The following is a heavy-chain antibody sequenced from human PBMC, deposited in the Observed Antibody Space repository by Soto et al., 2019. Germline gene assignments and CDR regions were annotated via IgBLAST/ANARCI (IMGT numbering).Heavy chain of an antibody. CDR2: TSSSSTYI. D-gene: IGHD2-15*01. CDR3: TRLGYCNSGSCSVHFYFYGMDV. CDR1: GFTLSSYS. J-gene: IGHJ6*02. V-gene: IGHV3-21*01. Sequence: PGGSLRLSCAASGFTLSSYSINWVRQAPGRGLEWVSSTSSSSTYIYYANSVKGRFTISRDSAKNSLYLQMSSLRAEDTAVYYCTRLGYCNSGSCSVHFYFYGMDVWGQGTTVTVSS.